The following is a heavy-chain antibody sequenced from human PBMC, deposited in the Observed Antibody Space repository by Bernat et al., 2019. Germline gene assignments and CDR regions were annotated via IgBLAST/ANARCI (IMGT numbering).Heavy chain of an antibody. CDR3: AKDSKVSYGSGSYYHDAFDI. J-gene: IGHJ3*02. CDR2: ISGSGGST. V-gene: IGHV3-23*04. Sequence: EVQLVESGGGLVQPGGSLRLSCAASGFTVSSNYMSWVRQAPGKGLEWVSVISGSGGSTYYADSVKGRFTISRDNSKNTLYLQMNSLRAEDTAVYYCAKDSKVSYGSGSYYHDAFDIWGQGTMVTVSS. D-gene: IGHD3-10*01. CDR1: GFTVSSNY.